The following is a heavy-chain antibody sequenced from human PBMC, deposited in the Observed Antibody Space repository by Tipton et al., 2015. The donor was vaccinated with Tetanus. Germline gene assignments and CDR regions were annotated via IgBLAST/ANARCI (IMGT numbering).Heavy chain of an antibody. CDR3: ARGTDTAMVWTNDYYYYYGMDV. D-gene: IGHD5-18*01. Sequence: SLRLSCAASGFTFSSYSMNWVRQAPGKGLEWVSSISSSSSYIYYADSVKGRFTISRDNAKNSLYLQMNSLRAEDTAVYYCARGTDTAMVWTNDYYYYYGMDVWGQGTTVTVSS. J-gene: IGHJ6*02. V-gene: IGHV3-21*01. CDR2: ISSSSSYI. CDR1: GFTFSSYS.